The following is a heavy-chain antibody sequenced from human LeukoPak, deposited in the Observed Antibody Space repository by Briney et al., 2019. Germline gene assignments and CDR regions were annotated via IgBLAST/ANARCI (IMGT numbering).Heavy chain of an antibody. CDR1: GGSISSSSYY. D-gene: IGHD3-3*01. CDR3: ASGRNYDFWSGYYHYLDY. V-gene: IGHV4-39*01. CDR2: IYYSGST. J-gene: IGHJ4*02. Sequence: PSETLSLTCTVSGGSISSSSYYWGWIRQPPGKGLEWIGSIYYSGSTYYNPSLKSRVTISVDTSKNQFSLKLSSVTAADTAVYYCASGRNYDFWSGYYHYLDYWGQGTLVTVSS.